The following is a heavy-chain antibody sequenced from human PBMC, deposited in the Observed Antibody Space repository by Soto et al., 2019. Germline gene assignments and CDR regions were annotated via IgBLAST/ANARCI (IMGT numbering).Heavy chain of an antibody. V-gene: IGHV3-53*01. Sequence: WWSLRLCCAASGFTVNSHYMSWFRQGPGKGLEWVSVIYKGGGTFYADSVKGRFTISRDNSKNTVFLQMNSLRAEDTAVYYCASTRDSGTSYYFDYWGQGTLVTVSS. D-gene: IGHD1-26*01. CDR2: IYKGGGT. CDR1: GFTVNSHY. J-gene: IGHJ4*02. CDR3: ASTRDSGTSYYFDY.